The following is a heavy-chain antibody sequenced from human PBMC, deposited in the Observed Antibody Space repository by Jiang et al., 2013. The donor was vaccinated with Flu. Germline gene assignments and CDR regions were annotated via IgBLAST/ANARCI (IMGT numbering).Heavy chain of an antibody. V-gene: IGHV3-48*03. CDR3: ARDVSSGPVGAMGADAFDI. CDR1: GFTFSSYE. D-gene: IGHD1-26*01. CDR2: ISSSGSTI. J-gene: IGHJ3*02. Sequence: LVESGGGLVQPGGSLRLSCAASGFTFSSYEMNWVRQAPGKGLEWVSYISSSGSTIYYADSVKGRFTISRDNAKNSLYLQMNSLRAEDTAVYYCARDVSSGPVGAMGADAFDIWGQGTMVTVSS.